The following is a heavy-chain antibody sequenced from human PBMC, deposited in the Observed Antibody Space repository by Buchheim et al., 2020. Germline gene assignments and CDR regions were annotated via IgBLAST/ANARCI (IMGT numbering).Heavy chain of an antibody. CDR3: AILHESAGNYYFDY. CDR1: GFTFSSYG. V-gene: IGHV3-30*03. Sequence: QVQLVESGGGVVQPGRSLRLSCAASGFTFSSYGMHWVRQAPGKGLEWVAVISYDGSNKYYADSVKGRFTISRDNSKNTLYLQTNSLRAEDTAVYYCAILHESAGNYYFDYWGQGTL. D-gene: IGHD4-23*01. J-gene: IGHJ4*02. CDR2: ISYDGSNK.